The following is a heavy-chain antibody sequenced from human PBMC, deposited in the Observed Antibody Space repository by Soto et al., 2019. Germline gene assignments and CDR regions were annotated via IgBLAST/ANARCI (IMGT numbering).Heavy chain of an antibody. CDR3: ARDSYDILTGYSPLYYYYYMDV. CDR2: ISSSGSTI. Sequence: GGSLILSCAASGFTFSDYYMSWIRQAPGKGLEWVSYISSSGSTIYYADSVKGRFTISRDNAKNSLYLQMNSLRAEDTAVYYCARDSYDILTGYSPLYYYYYMDVWGKGTTVTVSS. D-gene: IGHD3-9*01. V-gene: IGHV3-11*01. J-gene: IGHJ6*03. CDR1: GFTFSDYY.